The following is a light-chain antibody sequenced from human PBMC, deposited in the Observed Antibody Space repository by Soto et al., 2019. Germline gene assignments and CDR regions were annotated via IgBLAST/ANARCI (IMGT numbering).Light chain of an antibody. CDR3: AVWDQSLTGWV. CDR2: RDG. Sequence: QSVLTQPPSASGPPGQSLTISCSGSSSNIGSHFVYWYQHLPGTAPKLLIFRDGQRPSGVPARFFGSKSGTSASLAITGLRSEDEADYYCAVWDQSLTGWVFGGVTKLTVL. V-gene: IGLV1-47*01. J-gene: IGLJ3*02. CDR1: SSNIGSHF.